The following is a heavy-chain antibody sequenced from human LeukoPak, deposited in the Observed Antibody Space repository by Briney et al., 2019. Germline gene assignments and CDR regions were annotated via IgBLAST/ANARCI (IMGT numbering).Heavy chain of an antibody. CDR2: ITGSSGYT. D-gene: IGHD3-22*01. J-gene: IGHJ4*02. Sequence: AGGSLRLSCAASGFTLSSYGMSWVRQAPGKGLEWVSSITGSSGYTYYADSVRGRFAISRDNSKNTVFLQMNSLRAEDTDVYYCAKTYYFDSSGYWSAYYFDKWGQGTHVTVSS. V-gene: IGHV3-23*01. CDR3: AKTYYFDSSGYWSAYYFDK. CDR1: GFTLSSYG.